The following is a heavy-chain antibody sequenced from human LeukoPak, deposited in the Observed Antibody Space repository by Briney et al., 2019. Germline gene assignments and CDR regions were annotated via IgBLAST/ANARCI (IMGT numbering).Heavy chain of an antibody. J-gene: IGHJ4*02. CDR2: ISSSGSTI. CDR3: ARDLHTAMVH. Sequence: GGSLRLSCAASGFTFSSYEMNWVRQAPGKGLEWVSYISSSGSTIYYADSVKGRFTIPRDNAKNSLYLQMNSLRAEDTAVYYCARDLHTAMVHWGQGTLVTVSS. D-gene: IGHD5-18*01. V-gene: IGHV3-48*03. CDR1: GFTFSSYE.